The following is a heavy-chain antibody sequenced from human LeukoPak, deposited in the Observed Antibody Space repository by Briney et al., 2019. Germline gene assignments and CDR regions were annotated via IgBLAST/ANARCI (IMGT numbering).Heavy chain of an antibody. J-gene: IGHJ4*02. CDR1: GFTFSSYG. D-gene: IGHD1/OR15-1a*01. Sequence: GGSLRLSCAASGFTFSSYGMHWVRQAPGKGLEWVAVIWYDGSNKYYADSVKGRFTISRDNAKNTLYLQMNSLRAEDTAAYYCARVSITGTTFDYWGQGTLVTVSS. CDR3: ARVSITGTTFDY. V-gene: IGHV3-33*03. CDR2: IWYDGSNK.